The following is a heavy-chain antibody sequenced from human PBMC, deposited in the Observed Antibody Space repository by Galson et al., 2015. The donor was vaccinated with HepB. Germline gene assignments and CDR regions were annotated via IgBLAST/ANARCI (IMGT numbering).Heavy chain of an antibody. J-gene: IGHJ6*02. CDR2: IKSKTDGGTT. CDR3: TTVWFGEPLRKYYYYGMDV. Sequence: SLRLSCAASGFTFSNAWMSWVRQAPGKGLEWVGRIKSKTDGGTTDYAAPVKGRFTISRDDSKNTLYLQMNSLKTEDTAVYYCTTVWFGEPLRKYYYYGMDVWGQGTTVTVSS. D-gene: IGHD3-10*01. CDR1: GFTFSNAW. V-gene: IGHV3-15*01.